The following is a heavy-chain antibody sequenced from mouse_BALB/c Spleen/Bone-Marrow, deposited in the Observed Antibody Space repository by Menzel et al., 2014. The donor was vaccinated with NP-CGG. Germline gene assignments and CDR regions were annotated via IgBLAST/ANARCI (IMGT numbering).Heavy chain of an antibody. V-gene: IGHV1S81*02. CDR3: ARLLLRFYALDY. D-gene: IGHD1-1*01. J-gene: IGHJ4*01. Sequence: QVQLQQSGAELVKPGASVKLSCKASGYTFTSYWIHWVKQRPGQGLEWIGEINPSNGRTNYNEKFKSKATLTVDKSSSTAYMQLGSLTSEDSAVYYCARLLLRFYALDYWGQGTSVTVSS. CDR2: INPSNGRT. CDR1: GYTFTSYW.